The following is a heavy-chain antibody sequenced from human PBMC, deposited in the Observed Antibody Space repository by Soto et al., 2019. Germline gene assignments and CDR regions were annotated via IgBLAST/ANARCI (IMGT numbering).Heavy chain of an antibody. D-gene: IGHD3-16*01. CDR3: VHKGGGDRILDY. CDR2: IYWDDYK. V-gene: IGHV2-5*02. CDR1: GFSLSTSGVG. Sequence: QITLKESGPALVKPTQTLTLTCTFSGFSLSTSGVGVGWIRQPPGEALEWLALIYWDDYKHFSPSLESRLTITKDTSKNQGVLTRTNLDPVDTATYSCVHKGGGDRILDYWGQGTLVTVSS. J-gene: IGHJ4*02.